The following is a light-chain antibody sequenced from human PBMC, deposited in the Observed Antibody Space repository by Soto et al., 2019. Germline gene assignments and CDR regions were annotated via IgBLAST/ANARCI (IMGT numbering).Light chain of an antibody. CDR3: QKYNSAPWT. J-gene: IGKJ1*01. CDR1: QGISNY. V-gene: IGKV1-27*01. Sequence: DIQMTQSPSSLSASVGDRVTITCRASQGISNYLAWYQQRPGKVPKLLIYAASTLQSGVPSRFSGSGSGTDFTLTISGLQPEDVATYYCQKYNSAPWTLGQGTKVEIK. CDR2: AAS.